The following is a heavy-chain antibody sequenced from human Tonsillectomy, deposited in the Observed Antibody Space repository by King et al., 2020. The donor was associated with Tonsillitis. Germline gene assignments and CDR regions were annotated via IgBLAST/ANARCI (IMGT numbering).Heavy chain of an antibody. CDR3: VGGMDV. Sequence: VQLVESGGGLVQPGGSLRLSCAASGFIFSSYWMTWVRQAPGKGLEWVANIHPDVSQIYYVDSVKGRFTISRDNAKNSLYLQMNSLRPEDTAVYYCVGGMDVWGQGTTVTVSS. CDR2: IHPDVSQI. J-gene: IGHJ6*02. CDR1: GFIFSSYW. D-gene: IGHD3-16*01. V-gene: IGHV3-7*01.